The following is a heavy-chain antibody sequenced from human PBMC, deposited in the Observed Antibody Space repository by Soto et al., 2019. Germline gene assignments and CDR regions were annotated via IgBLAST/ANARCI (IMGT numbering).Heavy chain of an antibody. CDR3: ARQEGYSSGWYPFDY. Sequence: QVLLQESGPGLVKPSETLSLTCTVSGGSISRYYWSWIRQPPGKGLEWIGHIYYSGSTNFNPSLKSRVTMSVDTSKNQFSLKLSSVTAADTAVYYCARQEGYSSGWYPFDYWGQGTLVTVSS. J-gene: IGHJ4*02. V-gene: IGHV4-59*08. D-gene: IGHD6-19*01. CDR2: IYYSGST. CDR1: GGSISRYY.